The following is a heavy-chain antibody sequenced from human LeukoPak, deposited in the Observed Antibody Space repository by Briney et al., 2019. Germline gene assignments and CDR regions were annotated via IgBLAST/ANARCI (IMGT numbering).Heavy chain of an antibody. CDR3: ARDDCTNGVCYNVVDY. V-gene: IGHV1-2*02. Sequence: GASVKVSCKASGYTFTCYYMHWVRQAPGQGLEWMGWINPNSGGTNYAQKFQGRVTMTRDTSISTAYMELSRLRSDDTAVYYCARDDCTNGVCYNVVDYWGQGTLVTVSS. J-gene: IGHJ4*02. CDR1: GYTFTCYY. CDR2: INPNSGGT. D-gene: IGHD2-8*01.